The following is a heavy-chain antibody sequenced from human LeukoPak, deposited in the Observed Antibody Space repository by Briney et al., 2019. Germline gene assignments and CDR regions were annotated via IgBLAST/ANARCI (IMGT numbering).Heavy chain of an antibody. J-gene: IGHJ4*02. CDR1: GGSISSYY. CDR3: ARHVTRGYLHVFDY. D-gene: IGHD6-25*01. V-gene: IGHV4-59*08. CDR2: IYYSGST. Sequence: KSSETLSLTCTVSGGSISSYYWSWIRQPPGKGLEWIGYIYYSGSTNYNPSLKSRVTMSVDTSKNQFSLKLSSVTAADTAVYYCARHVTRGYLHVFDYWGQGTLVTVSS.